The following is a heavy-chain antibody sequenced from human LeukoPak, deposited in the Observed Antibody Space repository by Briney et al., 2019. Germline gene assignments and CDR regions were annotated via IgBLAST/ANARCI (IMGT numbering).Heavy chain of an antibody. V-gene: IGHV4-59*01. CDR3: ARCRRAYYDSSGYYYDN. D-gene: IGHD3-22*01. Sequence: AETLSLTCTVSGGAISSYYWSWIRQPPGKGLEWIGYIYYSGSTYYTDSLKSRVTISVDTSQNQFFLKLSSVTAADTAVYYCARCRRAYYDSSGYYYDNWGQGTLVTVSS. CDR1: GGAISSYY. J-gene: IGHJ4*02. CDR2: IYYSGST.